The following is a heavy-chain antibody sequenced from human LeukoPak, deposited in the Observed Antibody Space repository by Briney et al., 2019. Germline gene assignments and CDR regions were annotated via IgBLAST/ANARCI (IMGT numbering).Heavy chain of an antibody. CDR1: GYAFTSYG. V-gene: IGHV1-18*01. CDR2: VSAYNGHT. J-gene: IGHJ3*02. CDR3: ARSMALYYYDGDDAFDI. D-gene: IGHD3-22*01. Sequence: GASVKVSCKASGYAFTSYGISWVRQAPGQGLEWMGWVSAYNGHTNYAQKLQGRVTMTTDTSASTAYMELRSLRSDDTAVYYCARSMALYYYDGDDAFDIWGQGTMVTVSS.